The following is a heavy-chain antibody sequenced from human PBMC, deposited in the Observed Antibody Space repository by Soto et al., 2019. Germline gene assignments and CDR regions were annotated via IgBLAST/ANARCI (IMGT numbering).Heavy chain of an antibody. J-gene: IGHJ4*02. CDR2: IYYSGST. V-gene: IGHV4-61*01. CDR1: GGSVSSGSYY. Sequence: SEPLSLTCTVSGGSVSSGSYYWSWIRQPPGKGLEWIGYIYYSGSTNYNPSLKSRVTISVDTSKNQFSLKLSSVTAADTAVYYCARESGLDTAMAPFDYWGQGTLVTVSS. D-gene: IGHD5-18*01. CDR3: ARESGLDTAMAPFDY.